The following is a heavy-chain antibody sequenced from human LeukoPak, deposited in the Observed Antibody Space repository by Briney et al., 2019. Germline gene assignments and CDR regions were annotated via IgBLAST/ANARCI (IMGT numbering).Heavy chain of an antibody. CDR1: GFTFSIYW. J-gene: IGHJ6*02. Sequence: GGSLRLSCAASGFTFSIYWMTWVRQAPGKGLEWVANIKQDGSEKYYVDSVKGRFTISRDNAKNSLFLQMNSLRAEDTAVYYCAKGGDGRYYDSSGSFFYYYGMDVWGQGTTVTVSS. V-gene: IGHV3-7*03. D-gene: IGHD3-22*01. CDR2: IKQDGSEK. CDR3: AKGGDGRYYDSSGSFFYYYGMDV.